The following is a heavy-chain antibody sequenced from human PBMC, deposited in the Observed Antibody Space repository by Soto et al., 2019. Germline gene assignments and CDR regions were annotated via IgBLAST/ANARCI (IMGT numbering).Heavy chain of an antibody. J-gene: IGHJ1*01. Sequence: LSCAASGFSFEDYTMHLVRHTPGKGPEWISLISWDGGRTLYSDSVKGRFIISRDNSKNSLYLQMNRLTTEDTALYFCARDRYDVLTRQKRYFKHWGQGTLVIVSS. CDR3: ARDRYDVLTRQKRYFKH. V-gene: IGHV3-43*01. CDR1: GFSFEDYT. CDR2: ISWDGGRT. D-gene: IGHD3-9*01.